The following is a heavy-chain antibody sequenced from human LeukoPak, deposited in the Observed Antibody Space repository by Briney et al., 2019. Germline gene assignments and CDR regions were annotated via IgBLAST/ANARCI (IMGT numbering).Heavy chain of an antibody. J-gene: IGHJ4*02. V-gene: IGHV4-39*07. Sequence: SETLSLTCTVSGGSISSSSYYWGWIRQPPGKGLEWIGSIYYSGSTYYNPSLKSRVTISVDTSKNQFSLKLSSVTAADTAVYYCARVVATTFWGDDFDYWGQGTLVTVSS. CDR3: ARVVATTFWGDDFDY. CDR1: GGSISSSSYY. CDR2: IYYSGST. D-gene: IGHD5-12*01.